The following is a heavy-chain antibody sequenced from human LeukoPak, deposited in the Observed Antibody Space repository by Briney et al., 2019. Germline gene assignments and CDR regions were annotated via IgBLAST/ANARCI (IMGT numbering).Heavy chain of an antibody. CDR3: GRYQLPDY. Sequence: SETLSLTCTVSGGSLTSYYWSWIRQPPGKGLEWIGYIYYSGSTKYNPSLKSRVTIPLDTSKNQFSLRLSSVTAADTAVYYCGRYQLPDYWGQGTLVTVSS. CDR1: GGSLTSYY. J-gene: IGHJ4*02. CDR2: IYYSGST. D-gene: IGHD2-2*01. V-gene: IGHV4-59*01.